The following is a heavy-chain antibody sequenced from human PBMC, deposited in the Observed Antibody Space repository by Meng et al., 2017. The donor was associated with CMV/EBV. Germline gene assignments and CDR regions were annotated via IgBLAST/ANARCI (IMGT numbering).Heavy chain of an antibody. J-gene: IGHJ5*02. CDR2: ISSSSSYI. CDR3: ARDKRFQGWFDP. V-gene: IGHV3-21*01. D-gene: IGHD5-24*01. Sequence: GEFLKISCAASGFTFSSYSMNWVRQAPGKGLEWVSSISSSSSYIYYADSVKGRFTISRDNAKNSLYLQMNSLRAEDTAVYYCARDKRFQGWFDPWGQGTLVTVSS. CDR1: GFTFSSYS.